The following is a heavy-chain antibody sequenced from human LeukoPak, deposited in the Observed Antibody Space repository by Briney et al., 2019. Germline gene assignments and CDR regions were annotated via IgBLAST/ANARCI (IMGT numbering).Heavy chain of an antibody. CDR1: GITLSNYG. Sequence: GGPLRLSWAVCGITLSNYGVSWVRPPRGKGLEGVAGLSGSGGTTNYADSVKGRFTISRDNPKNTLYLQMNSLRAEDTALYFYAKRGVVILVILVGFRKEAYYFDSWVQGALVTDPS. CDR3: AKRGVVILVILVGFRKEAYYFDS. J-gene: IGHJ4*02. D-gene: IGHD3-9*01. V-gene: IGHV3-23*01. CDR2: LSGSGGTT.